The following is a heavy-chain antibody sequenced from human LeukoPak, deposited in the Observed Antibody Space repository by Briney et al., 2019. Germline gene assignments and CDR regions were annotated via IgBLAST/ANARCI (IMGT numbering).Heavy chain of an antibody. CDR2: IIPIFGTA. J-gene: IGHJ6*04. CDR1: GGTFSSYA. D-gene: IGHD5-12*01. Sequence: GASVKVSCKASGGTFSSYAISWVRQAPGQGLEWMGGIIPIFGTANYAQKFQGRVTITADKSTSTAYMELSSLRSEDTAVYYCARDLIPPGVVATITNYYYYGMDVWGKGTTVTVSS. CDR3: ARDLIPPGVVATITNYYYYGMDV. V-gene: IGHV1-69*06.